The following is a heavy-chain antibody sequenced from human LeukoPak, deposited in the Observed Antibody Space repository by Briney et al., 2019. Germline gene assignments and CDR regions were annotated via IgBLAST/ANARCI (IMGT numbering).Heavy chain of an antibody. D-gene: IGHD3/OR15-3a*01. J-gene: IGHJ3*02. V-gene: IGHV3-21*01. CDR1: GFTFSSYS. CDR3: ARVADSHAFDI. Sequence: PGGSLRLSCAASGFTFSSYSVNWVRQAPGKGLEWVSSISSSSSYIYYADSVKGRFTISRDNAKNSLYLQMNSLSAEDTAVYYCARVADSHAFDIWGQGTMVTVSS. CDR2: ISSSSSYI.